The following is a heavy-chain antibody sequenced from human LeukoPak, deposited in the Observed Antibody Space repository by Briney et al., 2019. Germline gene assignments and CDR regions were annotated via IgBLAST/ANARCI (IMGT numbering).Heavy chain of an antibody. D-gene: IGHD3-10*01. CDR3: ARYYYGSGGVNWFDP. CDR2: IYYSGST. J-gene: IGHJ5*02. CDR1: GGSISSYY. V-gene: IGHV4-59*08. Sequence: PSETLSLTCTVSGGSISSYYWSWTRQPPGKGLGWIGYIYYSGSTNYNPSLKSRVTISVDTSKNQFSLKLSSVTAADTAVYYCARYYYGSGGVNWFDPWGQGTLVTVSS.